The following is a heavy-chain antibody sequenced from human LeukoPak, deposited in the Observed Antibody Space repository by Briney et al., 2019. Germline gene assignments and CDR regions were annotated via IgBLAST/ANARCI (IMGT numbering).Heavy chain of an antibody. Sequence: ASVKVSCKASGGTFSSHTISWVRQAPGQGLEWMGRIIPILGIANYAQKFQGRVTITADKSTSTAYMELSSLRSEDTAVYYCGVGATRYYYYMDVWGKGTMVTVSS. V-gene: IGHV1-69*02. D-gene: IGHD1-26*01. CDR1: GGTFSSHT. CDR3: GVGATRYYYYMDV. CDR2: IIPILGIA. J-gene: IGHJ6*03.